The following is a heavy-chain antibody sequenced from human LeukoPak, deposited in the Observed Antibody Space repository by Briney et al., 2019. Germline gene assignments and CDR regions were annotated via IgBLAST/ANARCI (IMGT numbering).Heavy chain of an antibody. CDR3: AKDPDSSSWFEGFDY. D-gene: IGHD6-13*01. V-gene: IGHV3-30*02. Sequence: GGSLRLSCVASGFSFSNYGRHWVRQAPGKGLEWVTFMQFDGRDIFYADSVKGRFTISRDNSKNTLYLQMNSLRAEDTAVYYCAKDPDSSSWFEGFDYWGQGTLVTVSS. CDR1: GFSFSNYG. J-gene: IGHJ4*02. CDR2: MQFDGRDI.